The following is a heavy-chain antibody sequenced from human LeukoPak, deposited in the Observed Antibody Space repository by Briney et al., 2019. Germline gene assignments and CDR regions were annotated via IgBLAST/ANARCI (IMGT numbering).Heavy chain of an antibody. D-gene: IGHD2-2*01. J-gene: IGHJ4*02. CDR2: IYYSGST. Sequence: SETLSLTCTVSGGSISSSSYYWGWIRQPPGKGLEWIGRIYYSGSTYYNPSLKSRVTISVDTSKNQFSLKLSSVTAADTAVYYCARAVDIVVVPAAMVFDYWGQGTLVTVSS. CDR3: ARAVDIVVVPAAMVFDY. V-gene: IGHV4-39*01. CDR1: GGSISSSSYY.